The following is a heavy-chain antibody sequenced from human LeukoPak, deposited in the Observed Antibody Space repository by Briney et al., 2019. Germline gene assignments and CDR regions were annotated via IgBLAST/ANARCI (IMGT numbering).Heavy chain of an antibody. Sequence: MSSETLSLTCAVYGGSFSGYYWSWIRRPPGKGLEWIGEINHSGSTNYNPSLKSRVTISVDTSKNQFSLKLSSVTAADTAVYYCASTAGPGDYWGQGTLVTVSS. CDR2: INHSGST. CDR3: ASTAGPGDY. CDR1: GGSFSGYY. J-gene: IGHJ4*02. V-gene: IGHV4-34*01. D-gene: IGHD6-19*01.